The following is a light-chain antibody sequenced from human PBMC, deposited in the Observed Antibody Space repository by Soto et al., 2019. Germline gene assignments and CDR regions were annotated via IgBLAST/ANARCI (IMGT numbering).Light chain of an antibody. CDR2: GSS. Sequence: EVVLTQSPGTLSLSPGERATLSCRASQSVSNNYLAWYQQKPGQSPKLLIFGSSDRATGIPDRFSGSGSGTDFTLTISSLEPEDFAVYYCQQYGSSPPYTFGQETKLEIK. CDR1: QSVSNNY. CDR3: QQYGSSPPYT. V-gene: IGKV3-20*01. J-gene: IGKJ2*01.